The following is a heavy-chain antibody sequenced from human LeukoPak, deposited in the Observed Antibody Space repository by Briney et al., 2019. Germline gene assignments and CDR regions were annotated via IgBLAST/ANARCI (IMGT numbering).Heavy chain of an antibody. CDR1: GGTFSSYA. CDR3: ARGQGRALYYYYYMDV. CDR2: IIPIFGTA. V-gene: IGHV1-69*01. J-gene: IGHJ6*03. Sequence: ASVKVSCKASGGTFSSYAISWVRQAPGQGLEWMGGIIPIFGTANYAQKFQGRVTITADESTSTAYMELSSLRSEDTAVYYCARGQGRALYYYYYMDVWGKGTTVTVSS.